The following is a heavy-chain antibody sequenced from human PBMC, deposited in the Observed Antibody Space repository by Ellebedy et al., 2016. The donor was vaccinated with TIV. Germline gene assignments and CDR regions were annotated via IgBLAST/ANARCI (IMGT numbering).Heavy chain of an antibody. CDR3: ARQGEGYTVINGFDP. D-gene: IGHD4-23*01. J-gene: IGHJ5*02. V-gene: IGHV5-10-1*01. CDR2: IDPSDSYT. CDR1: GYSFTSYW. Sequence: GESLKISCKGSGYSFTSYWISWVRQMPGKGLEWMGRIDPSDSYTNYSPSFQGHVTISADKSISTAYLQWSSLKASDTAIYYCARQGEGYTVINGFDPWGQGTLVTVSS.